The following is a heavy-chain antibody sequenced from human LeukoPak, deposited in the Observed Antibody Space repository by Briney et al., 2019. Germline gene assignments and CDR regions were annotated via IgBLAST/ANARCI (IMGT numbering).Heavy chain of an antibody. CDR2: IYTGGST. J-gene: IGHJ5*02. CDR1: GGSISSYY. D-gene: IGHD6-19*01. V-gene: IGHV4-4*09. CDR3: ARHSIAVAGIFVWFDP. Sequence: SETLSLTCTVSGGSISSYYWSWIRQPPGKGLEWIGYIYTGGSTNYNPSLKSRVTISVDTSKNQFSLKLSSVTAADTAVYYCARHSIAVAGIFVWFDPWGQGTLVTVSS.